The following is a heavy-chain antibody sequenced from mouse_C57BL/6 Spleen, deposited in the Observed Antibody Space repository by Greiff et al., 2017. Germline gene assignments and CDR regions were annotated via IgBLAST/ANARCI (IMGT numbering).Heavy chain of an antibody. J-gene: IGHJ1*03. D-gene: IGHD1-1*01. Sequence: VQLQQSGPELVKPGASVKISCKASGYSFTDYNMNWVKRSNGKSLEWIGVINPNYGTTSYNQKFKGKATLTVDQSSSTAYMQLNSLTSEDSAVYYCARRYYGSSYGYFDVWGTGTTVTVSS. CDR1: GYSFTDYN. CDR3: ARRYYGSSYGYFDV. V-gene: IGHV1-39*01. CDR2: INPNYGTT.